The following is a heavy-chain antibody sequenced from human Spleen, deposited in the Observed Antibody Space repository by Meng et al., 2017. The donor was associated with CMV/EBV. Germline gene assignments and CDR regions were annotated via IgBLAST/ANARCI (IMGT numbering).Heavy chain of an antibody. CDR2: INGDGSTT. D-gene: IGHD3-3*01. V-gene: IGHV3-74*01. J-gene: IGHJ4*02. CDR3: TRVINFHDFWNGQIYYFDY. Sequence: GGSLRLSCAASGFTFSGYWMHWVRQAPGKGLVWVARINGDGSTTTYADSVKGRFTISRDNAKNTLYLQMNSLRAEDTAVYYCTRVINFHDFWNGQIYYFDYWGQGTLVTVSS. CDR1: GFTFSGYW.